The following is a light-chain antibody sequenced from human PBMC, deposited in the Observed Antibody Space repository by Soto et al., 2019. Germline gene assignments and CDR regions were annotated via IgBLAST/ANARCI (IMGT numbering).Light chain of an antibody. CDR3: QSYDDSLSVHYV. CDR1: SSNIGSTYD. Sequence: QSVLTHPPSVSGAPGQRVTISCTGSSSNIGSTYDVQWYRQLPGTAPKLLIHGNTDRPSGVPDRFSGSKSGTSASLAITGLQADDEADYYCQSYDDSLSVHYVFGTGTQVTVL. J-gene: IGLJ1*01. V-gene: IGLV1-40*01. CDR2: GNT.